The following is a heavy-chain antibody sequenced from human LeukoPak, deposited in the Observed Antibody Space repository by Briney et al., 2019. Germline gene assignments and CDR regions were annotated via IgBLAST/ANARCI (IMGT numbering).Heavy chain of an antibody. CDR1: GYTFTNYG. V-gene: IGHV1-2*02. D-gene: IGHD6-13*01. Sequence: ASVKVSCKASGYTFTNYGISWVRQAPGQGLEWMGWINPNSGGTNYAQKFQGRVTMTRDTSISTAYMELSRLRSDDTAVYYCARGEVAAADFDYWGQGTLVTVSS. CDR3: ARGEVAAADFDY. CDR2: INPNSGGT. J-gene: IGHJ4*02.